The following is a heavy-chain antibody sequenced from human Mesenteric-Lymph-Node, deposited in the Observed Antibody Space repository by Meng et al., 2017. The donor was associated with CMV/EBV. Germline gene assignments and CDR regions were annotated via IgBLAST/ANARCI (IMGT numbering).Heavy chain of an antibody. CDR3: ASIGGCGGDCYYDY. CDR1: GFTFSDYY. V-gene: IGHV3-11*04. Sequence: GESLKISCAASGFTFSDYYMSWIRQAPGKGLEWVSYISSSGSTIYYADSVKGRFTISRDNAKNSLYLQMNGLRADDTAMYYCASIGGCGGDCYYDYWGRGTLVTVSS. J-gene: IGHJ4*02. D-gene: IGHD2-21*01. CDR2: ISSSGSTI.